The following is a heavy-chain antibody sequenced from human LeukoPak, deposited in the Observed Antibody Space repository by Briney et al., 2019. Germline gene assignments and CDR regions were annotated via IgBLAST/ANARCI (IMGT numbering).Heavy chain of an antibody. J-gene: IGHJ4*02. CDR1: GGSISSYY. Sequence: SSETLSLTCTVSGGSISSYYWSWIRQPPGKGLEWIGYIYYSGSTNYNPSLKSRVTISVDTSKNQFSLKLSSVTAADTAVYYCARRLGYYSGWLDYWGQGTLVTVSS. CDR3: ARRLGYYSGWLDY. V-gene: IGHV4-59*08. CDR2: IYYSGST. D-gene: IGHD6-19*01.